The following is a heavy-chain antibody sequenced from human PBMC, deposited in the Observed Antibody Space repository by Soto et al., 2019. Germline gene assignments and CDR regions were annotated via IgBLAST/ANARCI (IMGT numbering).Heavy chain of an antibody. CDR2: ISGSSSYI. CDR1: GFTFSSYS. D-gene: IGHD6-13*01. V-gene: IGHV3-21*01. J-gene: IGHJ4*02. CDR3: ARGDAAQLGLDY. Sequence: SLRLSCAASGFTFSSYSMNWVRQAPGKGLEWVSSISGSSSYIYYADSVKGRFTISRDNAKNSLYLQMNSLRAEDTAVYYCARGDAAQLGLDYWGQGTLVTVSS.